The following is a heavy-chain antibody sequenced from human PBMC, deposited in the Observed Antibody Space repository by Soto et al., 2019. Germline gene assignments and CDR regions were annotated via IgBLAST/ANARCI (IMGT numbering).Heavy chain of an antibody. D-gene: IGHD3-3*02. V-gene: IGHV3-23*01. Sequence: GSLRLSCAASGFMFSDYAMTWARQAPGKELEWVSGLLRPGRSTYYADSVKGWFTISGDTSANTVYLQMDSLRAEDTAVYYCAKDAIAKDGIWLIDSWGQGTVVTVYS. J-gene: IGHJ5*01. CDR1: GFMFSDYA. CDR3: AKDAIAKDGIWLIDS. CDR2: LLRPGRST.